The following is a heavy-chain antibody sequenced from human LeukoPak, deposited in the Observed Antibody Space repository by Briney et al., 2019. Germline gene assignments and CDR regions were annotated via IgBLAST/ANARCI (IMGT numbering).Heavy chain of an antibody. D-gene: IGHD5-18*01. Sequence: ASVKVSCTASGYTFTSYYMHWVRQAPGQGLEWMGIINPSGGSTSYAQKFQGRVTMTRDTSTSTVYMELSSLRSEDTAVYYRARDTAMALYYFDYWGQGTLVTVSS. J-gene: IGHJ4*02. CDR3: ARDTAMALYYFDY. CDR2: INPSGGST. V-gene: IGHV1-46*01. CDR1: GYTFTSYY.